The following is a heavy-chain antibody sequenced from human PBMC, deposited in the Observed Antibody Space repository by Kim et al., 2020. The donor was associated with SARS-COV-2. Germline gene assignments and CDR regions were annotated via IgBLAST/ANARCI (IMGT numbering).Heavy chain of an antibody. D-gene: IGHD3-3*01. CDR2: INTNTGNP. CDR3: ARDPPSWGTYYHFWSLGLEVQGGMDV. Sequence: ASVKVSCKASGYTFTSYAMNWVRQAPGQGLEWMGWINTNTGNPTYAQDFTGRFVFSLDTSVSTAYLQMSSLKAEDTAVYYCARDPPSWGTYYHFWSLGLEVQGGMDVWGQGTTVTVSS. J-gene: IGHJ6*02. V-gene: IGHV7-4-1*02. CDR1: GYTFTSYA.